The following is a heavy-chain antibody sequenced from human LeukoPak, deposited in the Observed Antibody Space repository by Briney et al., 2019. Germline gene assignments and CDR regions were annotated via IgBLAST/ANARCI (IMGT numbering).Heavy chain of an antibody. D-gene: IGHD6-19*01. V-gene: IGHV3-7*01. CDR2: IKQDGREI. CDR1: GFTFSNYW. J-gene: IGHJ4*02. CDR3: VRYRDNSGPYDY. Sequence: GGSLRLSCAGSGFTFSNYWMSWVRQAPGKGLEWVANIKQDGREIYYLDSVKGRFAVSRDNAKSSLYLQMTSLRAEDTAVYYCVRYRDNSGPYDYWGQGTLVTVSS.